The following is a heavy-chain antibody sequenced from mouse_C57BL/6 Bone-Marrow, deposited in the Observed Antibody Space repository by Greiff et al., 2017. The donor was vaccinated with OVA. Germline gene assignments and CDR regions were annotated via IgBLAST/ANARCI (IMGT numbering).Heavy chain of an antibody. CDR1: GFNIKDDY. D-gene: IGHD2-4*01. CDR3: TTVGDYDYFDD. CDR2: IDPENGDT. Sequence: VQLQQSGAELVRPGASVKLSCTASGFNIKDDYMHWVKQRPEQGLEWIGWIDPENGDTEYASKFQGKATITADTSSNTAYLQLSSLTSEDTAVYYYTTVGDYDYFDDRGKGITLTAAS. J-gene: IGHJ2*01. V-gene: IGHV14-4*01.